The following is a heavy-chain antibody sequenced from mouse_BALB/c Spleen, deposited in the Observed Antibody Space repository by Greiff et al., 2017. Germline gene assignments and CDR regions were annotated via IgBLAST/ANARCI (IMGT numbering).Heavy chain of an antibody. CDR3: ARWDDYDDEGPFAY. V-gene: IGHV1S135*01. D-gene: IGHD2-4*01. CDR2: IDPYNGGT. J-gene: IGHJ3*01. Sequence: EVKLMESGPELVKPGASVKVSCKASGYSFTDYNMYWVKQSHGKSLEWIGYIDPYNGGTSYNQKFKGKATLTVDKSSSTAFMHLNSLTSEDSAVYYCARWDDYDDEGPFAYWGQGTLVTVSA. CDR1: GYSFTDYN.